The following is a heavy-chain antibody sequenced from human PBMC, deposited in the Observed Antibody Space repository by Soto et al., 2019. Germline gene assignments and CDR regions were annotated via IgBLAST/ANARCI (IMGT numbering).Heavy chain of an antibody. D-gene: IGHD4-4*01. J-gene: IGHJ4*02. CDR1: GGSISSHY. CDR3: ARGTVTIDYFDY. V-gene: IGHV4-59*11. Sequence: PSETLSLTCTVSGGSISSHYWSWIRQSPGRGLEWIGYVYYDGGANYNPSLKSRVTISVDTSKNQFSLKLGSVTAADTAVYYCARGTVTIDYFDYWGQGTLVTVSS. CDR2: VYYDGGA.